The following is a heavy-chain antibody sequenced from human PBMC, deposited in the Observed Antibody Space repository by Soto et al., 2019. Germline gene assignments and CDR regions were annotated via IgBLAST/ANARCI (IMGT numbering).Heavy chain of an antibody. CDR3: AAGRGGLPPGQ. J-gene: IGHJ4*02. Sequence: QVQLVQAGTEVKEPGAAVKVSCKPSEGSFSTFAFSWVRQAPGQGLEWIGTIVPMSNTLTYAQRLQGRVTITAEERTTTAYMELRSLTSEDTAVYYCAAGRGGLPPGQWGQGSLVIVSS. V-gene: IGHV1-69*18. D-gene: IGHD2-15*01. CDR1: EGSFSTFA. CDR2: IVPMSNTL.